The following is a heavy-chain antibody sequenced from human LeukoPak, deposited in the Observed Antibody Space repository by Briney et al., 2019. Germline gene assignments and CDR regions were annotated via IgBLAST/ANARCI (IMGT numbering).Heavy chain of an antibody. Sequence: PGGSLRLSRETSGFSFGRVSMHWVRQAPGKGLDWVALISRDGGTTFYADSVKGRFTISRDNSQSTLYLHMNSLTVEDTAIYYCAKEKRESTGWINFYYWGQGTLVAASS. D-gene: IGHD2-8*02. J-gene: IGHJ4*02. CDR3: AKEKRESTGWINFYY. CDR1: GFSFGRVS. CDR2: ISRDGGTT. V-gene: IGHV3-30*18.